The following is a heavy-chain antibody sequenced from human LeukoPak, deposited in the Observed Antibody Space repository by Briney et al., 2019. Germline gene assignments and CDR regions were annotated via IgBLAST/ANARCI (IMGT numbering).Heavy chain of an antibody. CDR2: INDVSGDI. CDR1: EFTFSLYA. J-gene: IGHJ4*02. V-gene: IGHV3-21*05. D-gene: IGHD2-2*01. Sequence: RPGGSLRLSCAASEFTFSLYATNWVRQAPGKGLEWVSYINDVSGDIHYADSVKGRFTISRDNAKNTLYLQMNSLRAEDTAVYYCARDTYQPGRIDCWGQGTLVIVSS. CDR3: ARDTYQPGRIDC.